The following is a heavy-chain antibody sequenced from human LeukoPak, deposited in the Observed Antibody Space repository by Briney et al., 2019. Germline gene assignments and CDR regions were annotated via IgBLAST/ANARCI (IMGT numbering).Heavy chain of an antibody. CDR2: ISSSGSTI. CDR3: ARDLYFDWPDDAFDI. J-gene: IGHJ3*02. V-gene: IGHV3-11*01. D-gene: IGHD3-9*01. Sequence: PGGSLRLSCAASGFTFSDYYMSWIRQAPGKGLEWVSYISSSGSTIYYADSVKGRFTISRDNAKNSLYLQMNSLRAEDTAVYYCARDLYFDWPDDAFDIWGQGTMVTVSS. CDR1: GFTFSDYY.